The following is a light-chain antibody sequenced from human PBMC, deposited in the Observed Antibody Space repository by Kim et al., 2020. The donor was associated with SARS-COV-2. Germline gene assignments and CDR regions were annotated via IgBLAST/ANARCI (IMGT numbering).Light chain of an antibody. J-gene: IGLJ2*01. V-gene: IGLV1-44*01. CDR2: SNN. Sequence: ELTQPPSASGTPGQRVTISCSGSSSNIGSNTVNWYQQLPGTAPKLLIYSNNQRPSGVPDRFSGSKSGTSASLAISGLQSEDETDYYCAAWDDSLKGVFGGGTQLTVL. CDR3: AAWDDSLKGV. CDR1: SSNIGSNT.